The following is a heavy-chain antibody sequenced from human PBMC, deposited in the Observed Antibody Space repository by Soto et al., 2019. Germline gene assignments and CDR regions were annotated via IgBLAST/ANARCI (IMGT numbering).Heavy chain of an antibody. CDR3: ARDGFITMVRGVTLPPYYYYGMDV. J-gene: IGHJ6*02. CDR2: IIPIFGTA. V-gene: IGHV1-69*13. D-gene: IGHD3-10*01. Sequence: GASVKVSCKASGGTFSSYAISWVRQAPGQGLEWMGGIIPIFGTANYAQKFQGRVTITADESTSTAYMELSSLRSEDTAVYYCARDGFITMVRGVTLPPYYYYGMDVWGQGTTVTVSS. CDR1: GGTFSSYA.